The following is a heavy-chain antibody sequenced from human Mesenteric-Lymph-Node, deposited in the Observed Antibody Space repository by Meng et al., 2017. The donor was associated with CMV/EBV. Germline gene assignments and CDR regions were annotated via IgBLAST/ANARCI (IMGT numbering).Heavy chain of an antibody. J-gene: IGHJ4*02. CDR3: AGLVGYYDQVDY. D-gene: IGHD3-22*01. Sequence: CKASGGTFNSYAINWVRQAPGQGLEWMGGIMPIVGAVNYAQNFQGRLTITADESTSTAYMEMSSLRSEDTAVYYCAGLVGYYDQVDYWGQGTLVTVSS. CDR1: GGTFNSYA. V-gene: IGHV1-69*01. CDR2: IMPIVGAV.